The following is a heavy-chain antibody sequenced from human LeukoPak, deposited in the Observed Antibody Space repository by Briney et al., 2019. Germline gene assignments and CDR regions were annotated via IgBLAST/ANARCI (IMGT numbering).Heavy chain of an antibody. CDR2: INEDGTSA. J-gene: IGHJ4*02. CDR3: ARVPTNGYGFGQ. D-gene: IGHD5-18*01. Sequence: GGSLRLSCAASGFGFSVYWMHWVRRAPGKGLVWVAHINEDGTSASHADSVKGRFTISRDNAKNTLYLQMNSLTVEDTAVYYFARVPTNGYGFGQWGQGSLVTVSS. CDR1: GFGFSVYW. V-gene: IGHV3-74*01.